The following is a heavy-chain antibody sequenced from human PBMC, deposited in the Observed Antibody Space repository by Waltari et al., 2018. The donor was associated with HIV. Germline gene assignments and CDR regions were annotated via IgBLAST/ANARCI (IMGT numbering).Heavy chain of an antibody. D-gene: IGHD6-13*01. Sequence: QVQLVDSWGGVVQRGGSLRPACAASGFRVSPHGLHWVHKTPGRGLGWVAIIYSDGSHKSYTDSIKGRFTVSRDNSKNTLNLQMDGLRADDTGVYYCARDRWVASSNWYGDFWGQGTLVSVSA. CDR1: GFRVSPHG. CDR3: ARDRWVASSNWYGDF. CDR2: IYSDGSHK. J-gene: IGHJ4*02. V-gene: IGHV3-30*19.